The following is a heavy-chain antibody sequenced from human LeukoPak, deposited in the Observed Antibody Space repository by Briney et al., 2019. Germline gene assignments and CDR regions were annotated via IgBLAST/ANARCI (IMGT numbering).Heavy chain of an antibody. Sequence: SETLSLTCAVYGGSFSGYYWSWIRQPPGKGLEWIGEINHSGSTNYNPSLKSRVTISVDTPKNQFSLKLSSVTAADTAVYYCASLPRRVRYYYYYGMDVWGQGTTVTVSS. V-gene: IGHV4-34*01. CDR3: ASLPRRVRYYYYYGMDV. CDR2: INHSGST. J-gene: IGHJ6*02. CDR1: GGSFSGYY.